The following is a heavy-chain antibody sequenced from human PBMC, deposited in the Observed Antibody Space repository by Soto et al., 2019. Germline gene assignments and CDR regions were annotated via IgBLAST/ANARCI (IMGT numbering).Heavy chain of an antibody. Sequence: SSVKVSCKASGGTFSSYAISWVRQAPGQGLEWMGGIIPIFGTANYAQKFQGRVTITADESTSTAYMELSSLRSEDTAVYYCARSVSFRYQLLKRGMDVWGQGTTVTASS. CDR2: IIPIFGTA. D-gene: IGHD2-2*01. CDR3: ARSVSFRYQLLKRGMDV. CDR1: GGTFSSYA. V-gene: IGHV1-69*13. J-gene: IGHJ6*02.